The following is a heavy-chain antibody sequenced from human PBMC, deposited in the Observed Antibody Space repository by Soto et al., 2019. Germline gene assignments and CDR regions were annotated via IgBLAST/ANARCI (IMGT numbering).Heavy chain of an antibody. CDR2: ISSSGSTI. J-gene: IGHJ4*02. CDR1: GFTFSSYE. CDR3: ARLPPWGRYGQPQLLV. D-gene: IGHD3-16*01. Sequence: EVQLVESGGGLVQPGGSLRLSCAASGFTFSSYEMNWVRQAPGKGLEWVSYISSSGSTIYYADSVKGRFTISRDNAKNSLYLQMNSLRAEDTAVYYCARLPPWGRYGQPQLLVWGQGTLVTVSS. V-gene: IGHV3-48*03.